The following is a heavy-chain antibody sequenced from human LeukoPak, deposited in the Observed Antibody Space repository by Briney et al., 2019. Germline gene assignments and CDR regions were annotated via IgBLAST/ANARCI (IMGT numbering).Heavy chain of an antibody. CDR1: GFTFSSYA. CDR2: ISGSGGST. CDR3: ASHYDFWSGYYLY. V-gene: IGHV3-23*01. D-gene: IGHD3-3*01. J-gene: IGHJ4*02. Sequence: GGSLSLSCEPSGFTFSSYAMSWVRQAPGKGLEWVSAISGSGGSTYYADSVKGRFTISRDNSKNTLYLQMNSLRAEDTAVYYCASHYDFWSGYYLYWGQGTLVTVSS.